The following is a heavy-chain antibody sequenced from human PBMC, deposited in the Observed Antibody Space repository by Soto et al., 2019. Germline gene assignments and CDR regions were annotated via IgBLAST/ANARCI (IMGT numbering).Heavy chain of an antibody. J-gene: IGHJ6*02. CDR3: ASSYGDHWICGMVV. CDR1: GFTFSSYS. V-gene: IGHV3-48*01. Sequence: EVQLVESGGGLVQPGGSLRLSCAASGFTFSSYSMNWVRQAPGKGLEWVSYISSSSSTIYYADSVKGRFTISRDNAKNSLYLEMNSLRGQDTAGYYCASSYGDHWICGMVVWGQASTVTVS. D-gene: IGHD4-17*01. CDR2: ISSSSSTI.